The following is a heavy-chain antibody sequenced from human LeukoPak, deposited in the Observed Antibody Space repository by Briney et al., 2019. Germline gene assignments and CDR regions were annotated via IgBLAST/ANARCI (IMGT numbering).Heavy chain of an antibody. V-gene: IGHV1-2*02. CDR3: AREGDYYGSGRDWFDP. D-gene: IGHD3-10*01. J-gene: IGHJ5*02. CDR2: INPNSGGT. Sequence: GASVKVSCKASGYTFTGYYMHWVRQAPGQGLEWMGWINPNSGGTNYAQKFQGRVTMTGDTSISTAYMELSRLRSDDTAVYYRAREGDYYGSGRDWFDPWGQGTLVTVSS. CDR1: GYTFTGYY.